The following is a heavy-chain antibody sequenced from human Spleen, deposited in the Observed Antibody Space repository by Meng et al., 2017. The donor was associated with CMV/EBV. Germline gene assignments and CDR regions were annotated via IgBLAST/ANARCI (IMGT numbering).Heavy chain of an antibody. CDR3: ARLSANFLDF. V-gene: IGHV5-51*01. J-gene: IGHJ4*02. Sequence: KVSCKGSGYKFTNYWIGWVRQMPGKGLEWMGLIYPRDSDTRYSPSFHGQVTISADKSVNTAHLQWSSLKASDTAMYYCARLSANFLDFWGQGTLVTVSS. CDR2: IYPRDSDT. CDR1: GYKFTNYW. D-gene: IGHD5-24*01.